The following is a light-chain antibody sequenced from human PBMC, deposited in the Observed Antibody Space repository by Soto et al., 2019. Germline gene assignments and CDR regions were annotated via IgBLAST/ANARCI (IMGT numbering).Light chain of an antibody. J-gene: IGKJ5*01. Sequence: DIQMTQSHSTLSASVGDRFTITCRASQSISGWLAWYQQKPGKAPKPLIYDASSLESGVPSRFSGSGSGTEFTLTISSLQPDDFATYYCQQDNSYPITFGQGTRLEIK. CDR3: QQDNSYPIT. CDR1: QSISGW. CDR2: DAS. V-gene: IGKV1-5*01.